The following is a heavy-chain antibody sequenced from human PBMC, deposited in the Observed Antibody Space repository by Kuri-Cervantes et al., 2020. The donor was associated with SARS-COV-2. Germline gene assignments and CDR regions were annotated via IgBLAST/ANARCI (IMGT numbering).Heavy chain of an antibody. CDR2: ISGSGGST. Sequence: GESLKISCAASGFTFSSYAMSWVRQAPGKGLEWVSAISGSGGSTYYADSVKGRFTISRDNSKNTLFLQMNSLRAEDTAVYYCAREGVIAAESFDYWGQGTLVTVSS. V-gene: IGHV3-23*01. CDR1: GFTFSSYA. D-gene: IGHD6-13*01. CDR3: AREGVIAAESFDY. J-gene: IGHJ4*02.